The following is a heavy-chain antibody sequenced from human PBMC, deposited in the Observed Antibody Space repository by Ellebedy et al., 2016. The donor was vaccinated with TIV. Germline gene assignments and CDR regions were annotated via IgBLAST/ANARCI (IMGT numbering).Heavy chain of an antibody. D-gene: IGHD5-18*01. CDR1: GYTFIRYY. Sequence: ASVKVSCKASGYTFIRYYMHWVRQAPGKGLEWMGGFDPEDGETIYAQKFQGRVTMTEDTSTDTAYMELSSLRSEDTAVYYCATDTDTAMASWGQGTLVTVSS. V-gene: IGHV1-24*01. CDR3: ATDTDTAMAS. CDR2: FDPEDGET. J-gene: IGHJ5*02.